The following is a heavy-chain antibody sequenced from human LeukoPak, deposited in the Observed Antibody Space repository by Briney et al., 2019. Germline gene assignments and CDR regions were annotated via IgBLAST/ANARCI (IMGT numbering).Heavy chain of an antibody. D-gene: IGHD2-2*02. CDR3: AKTPVVPAAIGYMDV. V-gene: IGHV3-23*01. CDR1: GITLSNYG. CDR2: ISDSGGST. J-gene: IGHJ6*03. Sequence: PGGSLRLSCAVSGITLSNYGMSWVRQAPGKGLEWVAGISDSGGSTNYADSVKGRFTISRDNSKNTLYLQMNSLRAEDTAVYYCAKTPVVPAAIGYMDVWGKGTTVTVSS.